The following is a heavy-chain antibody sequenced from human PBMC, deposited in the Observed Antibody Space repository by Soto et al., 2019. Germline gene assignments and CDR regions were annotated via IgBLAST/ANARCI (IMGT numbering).Heavy chain of an antibody. Sequence: EGQLVESGGGLVQPGGSLRLSCTASGFTFSSYWMNWVRQAPGKGLDWVSLINPDGGTTTYAESVKGRFTIFRDNAKNTVYMQMTSLRVEDTAGYYCARDRRGSPDYWGQGTLGTVSA. V-gene: IGHV3-74*03. CDR2: INPDGGTT. J-gene: IGHJ4*02. CDR3: ARDRRGSPDY. CDR1: GFTFSSYW. D-gene: IGHD1-26*01.